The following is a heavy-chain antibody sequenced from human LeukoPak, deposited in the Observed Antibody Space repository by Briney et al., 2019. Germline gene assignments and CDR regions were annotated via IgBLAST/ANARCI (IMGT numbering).Heavy chain of an antibody. D-gene: IGHD1-26*01. CDR2: IRSSGVST. J-gene: IGHJ4*02. V-gene: IGHV3-23*01. CDR3: AKDQGRSYWFEYYFDY. CDR1: GFTFSSYA. Sequence: GGSLRLSCAASGFTFSSYAMAWVRQAPGKGLGWVAAIRSSGVSTYYADSVKGRFTISRDNSKNTLYLQMNSLRAEDTAVYYCAKDQGRSYWFEYYFDYWGQGTLVTVSS.